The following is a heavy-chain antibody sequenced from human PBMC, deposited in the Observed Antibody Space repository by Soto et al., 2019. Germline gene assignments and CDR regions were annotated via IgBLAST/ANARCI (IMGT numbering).Heavy chain of an antibody. Sequence: GASVKVCCKTSGYTFASYYMHWVRQAPGQGLEWMGTINPSGGSTSYAQQFQGRVTMTRDTSTNTVYMELSSLRSEDTAVYYCARDFVLVPSALYYYDYWCQGTLVTVSS. CDR3: ARDFVLVPSALYYYDY. D-gene: IGHD2-2*01. V-gene: IGHV1-46*01. CDR1: GYTFASYY. J-gene: IGHJ4*02. CDR2: INPSGGST.